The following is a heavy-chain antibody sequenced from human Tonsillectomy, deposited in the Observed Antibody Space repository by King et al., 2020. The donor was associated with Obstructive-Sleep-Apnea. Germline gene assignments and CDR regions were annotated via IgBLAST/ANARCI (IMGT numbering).Heavy chain of an antibody. Sequence: VQLVESGGGLVQPGGSLRPSCAASGFTFSSYWMNWVRQAPGKGLEWVANIKQDGSEKYYVDSVKGRFTISRDNAKNSLYLQMNSLRAEDTAVYYCAGEITYYYDSSGYYYGAFDLWGQGTMVTVSS. CDR2: IKQDGSEK. V-gene: IGHV3-7*01. CDR3: AGEITYYYDSSGYYYGAFDL. J-gene: IGHJ3*01. D-gene: IGHD3-22*01. CDR1: GFTFSSYW.